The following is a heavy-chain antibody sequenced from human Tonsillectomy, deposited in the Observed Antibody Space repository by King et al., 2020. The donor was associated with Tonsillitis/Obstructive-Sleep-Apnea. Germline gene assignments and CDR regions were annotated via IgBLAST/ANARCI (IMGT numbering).Heavy chain of an antibody. V-gene: IGHV4-38-2*02. J-gene: IGHJ6*04. Sequence: VQLQESGPGLVKPSETLSLTCTVSGASTSDNHYWGWIRQPPGKGLEWIGNIFHSGSTYYNPSLRSRVTISVDTSKNQFSLKLSSVTAADTAVYYCASLGNIVVVPVANVWGKGTTVTVSS. CDR3: ASLGNIVVVPVANV. CDR2: IFHSGST. CDR1: GASTSDNHY. D-gene: IGHD2-2*01.